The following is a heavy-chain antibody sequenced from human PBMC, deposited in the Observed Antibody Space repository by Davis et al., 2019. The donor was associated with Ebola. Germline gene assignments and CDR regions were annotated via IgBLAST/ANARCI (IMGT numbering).Heavy chain of an antibody. D-gene: IGHD3/OR15-3a*01. Sequence: PSETLSLTCAVYGGFFSGYYWSWIRQPPGKGLEWIGEINHSGSTNYNPSLKSRVTISVDTSKNQFSLKLSSVTAADTAVYYCARQGFWTGIWFDPWGQGTLVTVSS. J-gene: IGHJ5*02. CDR2: INHSGST. V-gene: IGHV4-34*01. CDR1: GGFFSGYY. CDR3: ARQGFWTGIWFDP.